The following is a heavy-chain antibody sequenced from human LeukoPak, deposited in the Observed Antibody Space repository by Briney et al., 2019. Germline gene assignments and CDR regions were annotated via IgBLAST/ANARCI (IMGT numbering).Heavy chain of an antibody. J-gene: IGHJ4*02. D-gene: IGHD5-18*01. CDR2: IRSSSTTM. V-gene: IGHV3-21*01. CDR3: SRERGYSYGYSDY. CDR1: GFTFSGDS. Sequence: PVGSLRLSRAASGFTFSGDSMNWVRQAPGEGLEWVSSIRSSSTTMYYAGSVKGRFTISRDNAKNSLYLQMNSLRAEDTAVYYCSRERGYSYGYSDYWGQGTLVTVSS.